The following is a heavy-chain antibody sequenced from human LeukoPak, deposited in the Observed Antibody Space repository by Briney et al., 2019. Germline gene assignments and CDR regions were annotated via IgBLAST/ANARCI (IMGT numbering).Heavy chain of an antibody. CDR3: ARDGTYNDSSGYDDAFDI. J-gene: IGHJ3*02. CDR2: IKQDGSQK. CDR1: GFTFSSSW. D-gene: IGHD3-22*01. Sequence: PGGSLRLSCAASGFTFSSSWMTWVRQAPGRGLEWVANIKQDGSQKYYVDSVKGRFTISRDNAKNSLYLQMNSLRVEDTAVCYCARDGTYNDSSGYDDAFDIWGQGTMVTVSS. V-gene: IGHV3-7*01.